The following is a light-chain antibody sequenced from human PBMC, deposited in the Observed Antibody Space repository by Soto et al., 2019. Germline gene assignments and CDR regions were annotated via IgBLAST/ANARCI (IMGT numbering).Light chain of an antibody. CDR3: QQRSNWPPA. CDR2: DAS. V-gene: IGKV3-11*01. J-gene: IGKJ2*01. CDR1: QSVSSY. Sequence: EIVLTQSPATLSLSPGERATLSCRASQSVSSYLAWYQQKPGQAPRLLIYDASISATGITGRFSGSGSGTDFTLTISGLEPEDFAVDYCQQRSNWPPAFGQGTKLESK.